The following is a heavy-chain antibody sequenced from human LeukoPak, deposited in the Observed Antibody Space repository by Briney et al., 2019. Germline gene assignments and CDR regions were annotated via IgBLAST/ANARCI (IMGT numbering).Heavy chain of an antibody. CDR3: ARRYCSSTSCYLSLGLGY. Sequence: PSETLSLTCAVYGGSFRGYYWSWIRQPPGKGLEWIGEINHSGSTNYNPSLKSRVTISVDTSKNQFSLKLSSVTAADTAVYYCARRYCSSTSCYLSLGLGYWGQGTLVTVSS. CDR1: GGSFRGYY. CDR2: INHSGST. J-gene: IGHJ4*02. V-gene: IGHV4-34*01. D-gene: IGHD2-2*01.